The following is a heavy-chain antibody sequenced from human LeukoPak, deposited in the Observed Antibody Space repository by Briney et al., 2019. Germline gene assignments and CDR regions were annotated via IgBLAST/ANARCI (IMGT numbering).Heavy chain of an antibody. CDR3: ARDNEDCSSTSCYAGPVLDY. V-gene: IGHV1-69*13. CDR2: IIPIFGTA. J-gene: IGHJ4*02. CDR1: GGTFSSYA. D-gene: IGHD2-2*01. Sequence: ASVKVSCKASGGTFSSYAISWARQAPGQGLEWMGGIIPIFGTANYAQKFQGRVTITADESTSTAYMELSSLRSEDTAVYYCARDNEDCSSTSCYAGPVLDYWGQGTLVTVSS.